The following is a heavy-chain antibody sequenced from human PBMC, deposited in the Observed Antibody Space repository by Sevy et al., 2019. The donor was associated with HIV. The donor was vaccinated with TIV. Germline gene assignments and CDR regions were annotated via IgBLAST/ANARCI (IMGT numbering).Heavy chain of an antibody. CDR1: GFNFASYD. Sequence: ASVKVSCKASGFNFASYDIYWVRQATGQGLEWMGWMNTNTGNTGFAQKFQGRVTMTRNTSITTAYMELSNLRSEDTAMYYGARVSGWHLRYGMDVWGQGTTVTVSS. J-gene: IGHJ6*02. CDR3: ARVSGWHLRYGMDV. V-gene: IGHV1-8*02. CDR2: MNTNTGNT. D-gene: IGHD6-19*01.